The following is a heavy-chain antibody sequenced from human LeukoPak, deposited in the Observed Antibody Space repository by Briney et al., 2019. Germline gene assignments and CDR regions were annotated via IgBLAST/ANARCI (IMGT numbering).Heavy chain of an antibody. CDR2: IYYSGST. CDR1: GGSISSSSYY. V-gene: IGHV4-39*07. D-gene: IGHD3-10*01. Sequence: PSETLSLTCAVSGGSISSSSYYWGWIRQPPGKGLEWIGSIYYSGSTYYNPSLKSRVTISVDTSKNQFSLKLSSVTAADTAVYYCARAVLLWFGELSYYYYYYMDVWGKGTTVTVSS. J-gene: IGHJ6*03. CDR3: ARAVLLWFGELSYYYYYYMDV.